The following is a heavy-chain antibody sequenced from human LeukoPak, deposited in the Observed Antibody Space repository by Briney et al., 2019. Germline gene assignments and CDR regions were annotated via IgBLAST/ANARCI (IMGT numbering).Heavy chain of an antibody. D-gene: IGHD2-15*01. CDR2: IIPIFGTA. V-gene: IGHV1-69*05. CDR1: GFTFSSYA. CDR3: ARDLGGSSGY. J-gene: IGHJ4*02. Sequence: GGSLRLSCAASGFTFSSYAISWVRQAPGQGLEWMGRIIPIFGTANYAQKFQGRVTITTDESTSTAYMELSSLRSEDTAVYYCARDLGGSSGYWGQGTLVTVSS.